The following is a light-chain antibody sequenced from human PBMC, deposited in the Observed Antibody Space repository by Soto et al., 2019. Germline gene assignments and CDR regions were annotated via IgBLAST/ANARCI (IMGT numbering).Light chain of an antibody. J-gene: IGLJ2*01. CDR3: SSYTISSPHVV. V-gene: IGLV2-14*01. Sequence: QSVLTQPASVSGSPGQSITISCTGTSSDVGGYNYVSWYQRHPGKDPKLMIYDVSNRPSGVSNRFSGSKSGNTASLTISGLQAEDEADYYCSSYTISSPHVVFGGGTKLTVL. CDR2: DVS. CDR1: SSDVGGYNY.